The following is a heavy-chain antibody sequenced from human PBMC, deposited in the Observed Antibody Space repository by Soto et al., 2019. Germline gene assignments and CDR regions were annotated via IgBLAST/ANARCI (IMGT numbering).Heavy chain of an antibody. V-gene: IGHV1-69*12. J-gene: IGHJ6*02. CDR2: IMPIFRTP. D-gene: IGHD1-1*01. CDR3: AGDKDRLPIGGNNHTLLDV. CDR1: GGTFSNSA. Sequence: QVQLEQSGAEVKKPGSSVKVSCKTSGGTFSNSAISWVRQAPGQGPEWMGGIMPIFRTPDYAQKFQDRSTITADESTTTAYTELRGLRSDDTAVYYCAGDKDRLPIGGNNHTLLDVSGQGTTATVSS.